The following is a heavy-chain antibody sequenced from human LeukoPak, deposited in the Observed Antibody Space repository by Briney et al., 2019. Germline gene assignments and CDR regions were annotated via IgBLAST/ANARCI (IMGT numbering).Heavy chain of an antibody. D-gene: IGHD6-19*01. CDR1: GGSISSSSYY. Sequence: PSETLSLTCTVSGGSISSSSYYWGWSRQPPGKGLEWIGSIYYSGSTYYNPSLKSRVTISVDTSKNQFSLKLSSVTAADTAVYYCARVRYSSGWYHDYWGQGTLVTVSS. CDR2: IYYSGST. V-gene: IGHV4-39*07. J-gene: IGHJ4*02. CDR3: ARVRYSSGWYHDY.